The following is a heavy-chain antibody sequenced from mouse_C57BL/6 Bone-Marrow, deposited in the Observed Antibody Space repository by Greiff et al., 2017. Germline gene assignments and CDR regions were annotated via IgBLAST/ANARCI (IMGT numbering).Heavy chain of an antibody. CDR1: GYSFTGYY. V-gene: IGHV1-42*01. Sequence: VQLQQSGPELVKPGASVKISCKASGYSFTGYYMNWVKQSPEKSLEWIGELNPSTGGTTYNQKFTAKATLTVDKSSSTAYMQLKSLTSADSAVYCCARIRGYYFDDWGQGTTLTVSS. CDR3: ARIRGYYFDD. J-gene: IGHJ2*01. CDR2: LNPSTGGT. D-gene: IGHD2-12*01.